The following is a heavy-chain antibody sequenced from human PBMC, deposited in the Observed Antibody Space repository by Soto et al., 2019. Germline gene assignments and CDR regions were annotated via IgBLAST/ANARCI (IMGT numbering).Heavy chain of an antibody. CDR2: VNPILSLS. Sequence: QVQLVQSGAEVKRPGSSVKVSCKASGDTFSFYSINWVRQAPGLGLEWMGRVNPILSLSNYAQRFQGRVTMTAAKSTSTAYMVISSRRSEDTAIYYCATSYVSAYRAFDYWGQGAQVIVSS. V-gene: IGHV1-69*02. J-gene: IGHJ4*02. CDR3: ATSYVSAYRAFDY. D-gene: IGHD3-10*01. CDR1: GDTFSFYS.